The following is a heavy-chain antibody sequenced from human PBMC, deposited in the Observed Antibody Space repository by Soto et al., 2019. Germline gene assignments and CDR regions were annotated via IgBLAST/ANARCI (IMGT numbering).Heavy chain of an antibody. V-gene: IGHV1-18*01. J-gene: IGHJ4*02. CDR1: GYTFTSYG. CDR3: AREYYSGSGPSY. Sequence: QVQLVQSGAEVKKPGASVRVSCRASGYTFTSYGISWVRQAPGQGLEWMGWISAYNGNTYYAQNLQGRVTMATDTSTSTAYMELRSLRSDDTAVYYCAREYYSGSGPSYWGQGTLVTVSS. D-gene: IGHD3-10*01. CDR2: ISAYNGNT.